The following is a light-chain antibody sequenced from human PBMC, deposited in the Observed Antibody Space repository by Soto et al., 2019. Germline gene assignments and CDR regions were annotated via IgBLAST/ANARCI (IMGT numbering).Light chain of an antibody. CDR3: QQYNNWPG. CDR1: QSVSTY. J-gene: IGKJ1*01. V-gene: IGKV3D-15*01. Sequence: ELVLSQSQGTLSLSPGERSTLSCRASQSVSTYLAWYQQKPGQAPSLLIFGASSRATGIPDRLSGSGSGTEFTLTISSLQSEDFAVYYCQQYNNWPGFGQGTKVDIK. CDR2: GAS.